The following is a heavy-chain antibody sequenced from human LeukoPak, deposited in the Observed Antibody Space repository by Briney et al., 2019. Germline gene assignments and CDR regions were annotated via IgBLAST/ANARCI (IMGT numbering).Heavy chain of an antibody. CDR3: ARGTVLRFLEWPS. CDR2: IIPILGTA. CDR1: GGTFSSYA. V-gene: IGHV1-69*01. Sequence: SVKVSCKASGGTFSSYAISWVRQAPGQGLEWMGGIIPILGTANYAQKFQGRVTITADESTSTAYMELSSLRSEDTAVYYCARGTVLRFLEWPSWGQGTLVTVSS. D-gene: IGHD3-3*01. J-gene: IGHJ5*02.